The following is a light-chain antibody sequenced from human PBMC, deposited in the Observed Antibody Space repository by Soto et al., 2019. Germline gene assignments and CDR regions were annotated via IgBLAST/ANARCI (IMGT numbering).Light chain of an antibody. CDR2: EVS. Sequence: QSVLTQPPSASGSPGQSVTISCTGTSSDVGGYNYVSWYQQHPGKAPKLMIYEVSKRPSGVPDRFSASKSGNTASLTVSGLQPEDEADYYCSSYAGSSNVFGTGTKLTVL. CDR1: SSDVGGYNY. CDR3: SSYAGSSNV. V-gene: IGLV2-8*01. J-gene: IGLJ1*01.